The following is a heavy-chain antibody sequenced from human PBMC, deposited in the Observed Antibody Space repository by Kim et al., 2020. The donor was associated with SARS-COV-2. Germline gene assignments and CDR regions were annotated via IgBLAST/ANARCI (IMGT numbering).Heavy chain of an antibody. Sequence: SETLSLTCTVSGGSISSSFNYWGWIRQPPGKGLEWIGSVYHSGSTYDSPSLKSRVTVSVDTSKNEFYLKVTSVTAADTAVYFCARLPHDSSGYVDSWGPGILVPVSP. D-gene: IGHD3-22*01. CDR3: ARLPHDSSGYVDS. V-gene: IGHV4-39*01. J-gene: IGHJ4*02. CDR1: GGSISSSFNY. CDR2: VYHSGST.